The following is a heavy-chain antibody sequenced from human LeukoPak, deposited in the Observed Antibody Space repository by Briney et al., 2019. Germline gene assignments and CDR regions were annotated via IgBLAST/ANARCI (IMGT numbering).Heavy chain of an antibody. CDR2: TYYRSDWYK. V-gene: IGHV6-1*01. CDR1: RDSVSSNSAA. CDR3: ARDSGSSSWHFFDY. D-gene: IGHD6-13*01. Sequence: SQTLSLTCAISRDSVSSNSAAWNWIRQSPSRGLEWLGRTYYRSDWYKDYAVSVVSRISINADTSKNQFSLQLNSVTPEDTAVYYCARDSGSSSWHFFDYWGQGTLVTVSS. J-gene: IGHJ4*02.